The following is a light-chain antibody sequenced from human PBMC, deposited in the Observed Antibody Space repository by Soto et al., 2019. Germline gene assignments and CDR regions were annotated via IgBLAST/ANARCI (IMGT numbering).Light chain of an antibody. J-gene: IGLJ2*01. CDR3: ATWDRSLSVGV. Sequence: QSVLTQPPSVSAAPGQKVTISCSGSSSNIGNNNVFWYQQLPGTAPKLLIYDNDKRPSGIPDRFFGSKSGTSATLGITGLQTGDEADYYCATWDRSLSVGVFGGGTKLTVL. V-gene: IGLV1-51*01. CDR1: SSNIGNNN. CDR2: DND.